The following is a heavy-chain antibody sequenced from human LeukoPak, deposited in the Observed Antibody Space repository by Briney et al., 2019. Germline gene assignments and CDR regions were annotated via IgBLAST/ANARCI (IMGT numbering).Heavy chain of an antibody. CDR2: IYYSGST. D-gene: IGHD6-6*01. CDR3: ARGLKSSSPYYFDY. J-gene: IGHJ4*02. Sequence: EPSETLSLTCTVSGGSISSYYWSWIRQPPGKGLEWIGYIYYSGSTNYNPSLKSRVTISVDTSKNQFSLKLSSVTAADTAVYYCARGLKSSSPYYFDYWGQGTLVTVSS. V-gene: IGHV4-59*01. CDR1: GGSISSYY.